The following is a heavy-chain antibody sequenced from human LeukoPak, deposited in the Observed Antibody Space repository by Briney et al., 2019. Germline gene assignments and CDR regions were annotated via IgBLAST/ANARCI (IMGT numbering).Heavy chain of an antibody. CDR2: ISGSSEGT. J-gene: IGHJ5*02. V-gene: IGHV3-23*01. CDR1: GFTFSTYA. CDR3: AQGSDYNLYFDH. Sequence: GGSLRLSCAASGFTFSTYAMNWVRQAPGKGLEWVSTISGSSEGTYYADSVKGRFTISRDSSKDTVYLQMDSLRAEDTAVYYCAQGSDYNLYFDHWGQGALVTVSS. D-gene: IGHD1-26*01.